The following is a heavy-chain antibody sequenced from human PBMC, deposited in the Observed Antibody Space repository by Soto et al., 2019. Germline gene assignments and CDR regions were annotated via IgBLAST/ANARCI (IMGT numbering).Heavy chain of an antibody. CDR1: GYTFTSYG. CDR3: ARETPRRYSYGQGLDY. Sequence: HVQLVQSGAEVKKPGASVKVSCKASGYTFTSYGISWVRQAPGQGLEWMGWISTYNGNTNYAQKLQGRVTMTTDTTTSTAYMEVRSLRSDDTAVYYCARETPRRYSYGQGLDYWGQGTLVTVSS. D-gene: IGHD5-18*01. V-gene: IGHV1-18*04. CDR2: ISTYNGNT. J-gene: IGHJ4*02.